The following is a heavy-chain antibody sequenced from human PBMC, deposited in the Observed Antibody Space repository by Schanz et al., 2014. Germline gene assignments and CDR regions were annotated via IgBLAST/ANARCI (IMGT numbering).Heavy chain of an antibody. V-gene: IGHV3-23*04. CDR3: VKDDRGDVVVVAANY. Sequence: VQLVESGGGVVQPGRSLRLSCAASGFTFRSHAMHWVRQAPGKGLEWVSLVSASGGGPFYADSVKGRFTISRDNSRNTVYLQMSSLRAEDTAVYYCVKDDRGDVVVVAANYWGQGAQVIVSS. J-gene: IGHJ4*02. D-gene: IGHD2-15*01. CDR2: VSASGGGP. CDR1: GFTFRSHA.